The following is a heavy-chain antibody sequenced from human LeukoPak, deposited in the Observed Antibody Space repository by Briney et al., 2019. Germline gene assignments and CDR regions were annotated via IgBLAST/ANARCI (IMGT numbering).Heavy chain of an antibody. CDR2: ISWDGGST. Sequence: PGGSLRLSCAASGFTFYDYTMHWVRQAPGKGLEWVSLISWDGGSTYYADSVKGRFTISRDNSKNSLYLQMNSLRTEDTALYYCAKDMGYSGAFDYWGQGTLVTVSS. V-gene: IGHV3-43*01. J-gene: IGHJ4*02. CDR3: AKDMGYSGAFDY. CDR1: GFTFYDYT. D-gene: IGHD3-22*01.